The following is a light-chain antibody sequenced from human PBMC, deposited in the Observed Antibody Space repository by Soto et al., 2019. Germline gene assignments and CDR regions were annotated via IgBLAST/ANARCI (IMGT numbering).Light chain of an antibody. CDR3: QQRSNYPIT. V-gene: IGKV3-11*01. CDR2: DAS. J-gene: IGKJ5*01. CDR1: QSVSSY. Sequence: EIVLTQSPATLSLSPGERATLSCRASQSVSSYLAWYQQKPGQAPRLLIYDASNRATGIPARFSGSGSGTDFTLTISGLEPEDFAVYYCQQRSNYPITFGQGTRLEIK.